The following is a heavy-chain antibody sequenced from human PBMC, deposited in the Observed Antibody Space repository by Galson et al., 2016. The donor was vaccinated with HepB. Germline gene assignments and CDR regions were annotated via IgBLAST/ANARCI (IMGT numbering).Heavy chain of an antibody. J-gene: IGHJ6*02. CDR3: VRDQFGDYYYGLDV. CDR2: MSNSGSTI. D-gene: IGHD3-16*01. CDR1: GFTFSDYY. Sequence: SLRLSCAGSGFTFSDYYMSWVRLPPGKGLEWISYMSNSGSTIFYADSVKGRFTISRDNTKNSLYMQMNRLRAEDTAVYYCVRDQFGDYYYGLDVWGQGTTVIVSS. V-gene: IGHV3-11*01.